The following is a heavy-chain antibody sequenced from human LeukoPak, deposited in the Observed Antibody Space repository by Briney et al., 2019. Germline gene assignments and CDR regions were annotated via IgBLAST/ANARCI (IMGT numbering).Heavy chain of an antibody. J-gene: IGHJ3*02. V-gene: IGHV4-59*01. CDR3: ARTNAFDI. CDR1: GGSISPYH. Sequence: SETLSLTCTVSGGSISPYHWSWIRQPPGKGLEWTGYIYYSGSTNYNPSLKSRVTISVDTSKNQFSLRLSSVTAADTAVYYCARTNAFDIWGQGTMVTVSS. CDR2: IYYSGST.